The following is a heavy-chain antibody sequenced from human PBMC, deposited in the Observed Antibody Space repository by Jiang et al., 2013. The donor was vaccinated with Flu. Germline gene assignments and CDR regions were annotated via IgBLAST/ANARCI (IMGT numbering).Heavy chain of an antibody. J-gene: IGHJ4*02. CDR1: GGSFSGYY. V-gene: IGHV4-34*01. CDR2: INHSGST. D-gene: IGHD1-26*01. CDR3: EIGAGWDQPDY. Sequence: LLKPSETLSLTCAVYGGSFSGYYWSWIRQPPGKGLEWIGEINHSGSTNYNPSLKSRVTISVDTSKNQFSLKLSSVTAADTAVYYCEIGAGWDQPDYWGQGTLVTVSS.